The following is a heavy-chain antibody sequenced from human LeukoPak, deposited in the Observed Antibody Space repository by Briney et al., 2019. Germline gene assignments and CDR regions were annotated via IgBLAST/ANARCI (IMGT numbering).Heavy chain of an antibody. CDR2: ISYDGSNK. Sequence: GGSLRLSCAASGFTFSSYAMHWVRQAPGKGLEWVAVISYDGSNKYYADSVRGRFTISRDNSKNTLYLQMNSLRAEDTAVYYCAKDLLRYFDWLLPDYWGQGTLVTVSS. CDR3: AKDLLRYFDWLLPDY. V-gene: IGHV3-30-3*01. CDR1: GFTFSSYA. J-gene: IGHJ4*02. D-gene: IGHD3-9*01.